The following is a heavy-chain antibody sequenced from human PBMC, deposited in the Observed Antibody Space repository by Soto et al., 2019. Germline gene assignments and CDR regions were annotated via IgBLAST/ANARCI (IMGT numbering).Heavy chain of an antibody. V-gene: IGHV3-9*01. CDR3: SKGGPDAFCGGGRCYFES. J-gene: IGHJ4*02. Sequence: EVHLVDSGGGLAQPGRSLRLSCAASGFTFDDFAMHWVRRVPGRGLEWVSSSTWNGKITGYADSVKGRFIISRDNAKNSLYLQMNSLRREDTAFYYCSKGGPDAFCGGGRCYFESWGQGTQVTVSS. CDR2: STWNGKIT. CDR1: GFTFDDFA. D-gene: IGHD2-21*01.